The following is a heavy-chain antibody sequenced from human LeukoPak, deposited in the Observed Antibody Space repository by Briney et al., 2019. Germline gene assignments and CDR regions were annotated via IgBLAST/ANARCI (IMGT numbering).Heavy chain of an antibody. D-gene: IGHD5-18*01. V-gene: IGHV4-59*01. J-gene: IGHJ4*02. Sequence: SETLSLTCTVSGGSLSSYYWSWIRQPPGKGLEWIGYIYYIRSTNYNPSLKSRFTISVDTSKNQFSLKLSSVTAADTAVYYCAGGTAMVSTDYWGQGTLVTVSS. CDR3: AGGTAMVSTDY. CDR1: GGSLSSYY. CDR2: IYYIRST.